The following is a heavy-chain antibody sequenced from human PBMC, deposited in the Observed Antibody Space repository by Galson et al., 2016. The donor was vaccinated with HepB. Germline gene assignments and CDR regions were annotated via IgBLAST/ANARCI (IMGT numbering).Heavy chain of an antibody. J-gene: IGHJ3*02. V-gene: IGHV4-59*01. Sequence: SETLSLTCTVSGASISSYYWNWIRQPPGKGLEWIGYVHYSGSRNYNPSLRSRVSISVDTSRTQFSLKLTSVTAADTAVYYCAREPVGDGDALDIWGQGTMVTVSS. CDR1: GASISSYY. D-gene: IGHD5-24*01. CDR2: VHYSGSR. CDR3: AREPVGDGDALDI.